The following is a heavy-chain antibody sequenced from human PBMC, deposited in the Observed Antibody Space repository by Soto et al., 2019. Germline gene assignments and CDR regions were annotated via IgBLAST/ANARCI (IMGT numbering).Heavy chain of an antibody. CDR2: IIPILGIA. D-gene: IGHD4-17*01. J-gene: IGHJ5*02. CDR1: GGTFSSYT. Sequence: ASVKVSCKASGGTFSSYTISWVRQAPGQGLEWMGRIIPILGIANYAQKFQGRVTITADKSTSTAYMELSSLRSEDTAVYYCARESMTTVTTLGVAAFDPWGQGTLVTVSS. CDR3: ARESMTTVTTLGVAAFDP. V-gene: IGHV1-69*04.